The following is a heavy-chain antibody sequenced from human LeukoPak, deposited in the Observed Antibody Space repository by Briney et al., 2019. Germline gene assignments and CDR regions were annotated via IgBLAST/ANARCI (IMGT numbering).Heavy chain of an antibody. CDR2: INHSGST. D-gene: IGHD3-16*02. J-gene: IGHJ5*02. CDR1: GGSFSGYY. Sequence: SATLSLTCAVYGGSFSGYYWSWIRPPPGKGLEWIGEINHSGSTNYNPSLKSRVTISVDTSKNQFSLKLSSVTAADTAVYYCARGAMITFGGVIVTNWFDPWGQGTLVTVSS. V-gene: IGHV4-34*01. CDR3: ARGAMITFGGVIVTNWFDP.